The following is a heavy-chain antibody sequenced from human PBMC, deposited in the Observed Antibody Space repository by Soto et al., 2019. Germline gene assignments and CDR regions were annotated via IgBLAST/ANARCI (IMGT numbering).Heavy chain of an antibody. V-gene: IGHV3-33*01. CDR2: IWYDGSNK. CDR3: ARGDVVVVAAPLHYYYYYCMDV. Sequence: QVQLVESGGGVVQPGRSLRLSCAASGFTFSSYGMHWVRQAPGNGLEWVAVIWYDGSNKYYADSVKGRFTISRDNSKNTLYRQTNSVTAEDTAVYYCARGDVVVVAAPLHYYYYYCMDVWGQGTTVTVSS. CDR1: GFTFSSYG. J-gene: IGHJ6*02. D-gene: IGHD2-15*01.